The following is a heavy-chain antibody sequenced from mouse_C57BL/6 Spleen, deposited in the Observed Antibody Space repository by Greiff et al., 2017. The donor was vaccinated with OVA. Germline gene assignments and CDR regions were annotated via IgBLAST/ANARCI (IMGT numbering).Heavy chain of an antibody. D-gene: IGHD1-1*01. V-gene: IGHV6-6*01. CDR2: IRNKANNHAT. Sequence: EVQGVESGGGLVQPGGSMKLSCAASGFTFSDAWMDWVRQSPEKGLEWVAEIRNKANNHATYYAESVKGRFTISRDDSKSSVYLQMNSLRAEDTGIYYCTRSYYYGSSLWCFDVWGTGTTVTVSS. CDR1: GFTFSDAW. CDR3: TRSYYYGSSLWCFDV. J-gene: IGHJ1*03.